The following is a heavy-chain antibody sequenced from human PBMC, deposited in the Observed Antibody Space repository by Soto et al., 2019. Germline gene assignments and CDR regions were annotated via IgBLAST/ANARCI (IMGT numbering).Heavy chain of an antibody. CDR3: ARGKIGGYGNYYYYYGMDV. J-gene: IGHJ6*02. D-gene: IGHD5-12*01. CDR1: GGTFSSYA. V-gene: IGHV1-69*06. CDR2: IIPIFGTA. Sequence: SVKVSCKASGGTFSSYAISWVRQAPGQGLEWMGGIIPIFGTANYAQKFQGRVTITADKSTSTAYMELSSPRSEDTAVYYCARGKIGGYGNYYYYYGMDVWGQGTTVTVSS.